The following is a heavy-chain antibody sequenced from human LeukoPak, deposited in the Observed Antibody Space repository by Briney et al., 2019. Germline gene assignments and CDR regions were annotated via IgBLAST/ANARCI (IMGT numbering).Heavy chain of an antibody. CDR1: GFTFSSYS. D-gene: IGHD2-2*01. V-gene: IGHV3-48*01. CDR2: ISSSSSTI. Sequence: GGSLRLSCAASGFTFSSYSMDWVRQAPGKGLEWVSYISSSSSTIYYADSVKGRFTISRDNSKNTLYLQMNSLRAEDTAVYYCARDKNVRGYCSSTSCYPFGYWXQXTLVTVSS. J-gene: IGHJ4*02. CDR3: ARDKNVRGYCSSTSCYPFGY.